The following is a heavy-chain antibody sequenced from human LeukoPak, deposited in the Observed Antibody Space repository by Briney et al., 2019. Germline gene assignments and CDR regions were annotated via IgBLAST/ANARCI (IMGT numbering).Heavy chain of an antibody. CDR2: INAGNGNT. Sequence: GASVKVSCKASGYTFTSYAMHWVRQAPGQRLEWMGWINAGNGNTRYSQKFQGRVTITRDTSASTAYMELSSLRSEDTAVYYCARDQTNWRNWFDPWGQGTLVTVSS. J-gene: IGHJ5*02. CDR3: ARDQTNWRNWFDP. CDR1: GYTFTSYA. V-gene: IGHV1-3*01. D-gene: IGHD2-8*01.